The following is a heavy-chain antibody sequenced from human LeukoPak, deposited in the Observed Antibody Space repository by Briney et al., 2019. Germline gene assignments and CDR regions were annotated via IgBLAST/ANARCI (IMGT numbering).Heavy chain of an antibody. J-gene: IGHJ4*02. D-gene: IGHD2-15*01. Sequence: PSETLSLTCTVSGGSISSYYWSWIRQPPGKGLEWIGYIYYSGSTNYNPSLKSRVTISVDTSKNQFSLKLSSVTAADTAVYYCAGHLCSGGSCYFDCWGQGTLVTVSS. CDR2: IYYSGST. CDR1: GGSISSYY. CDR3: AGHLCSGGSCYFDC. V-gene: IGHV4-59*01.